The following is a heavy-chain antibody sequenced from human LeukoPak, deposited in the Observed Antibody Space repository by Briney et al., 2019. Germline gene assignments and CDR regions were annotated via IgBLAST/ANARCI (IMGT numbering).Heavy chain of an antibody. J-gene: IGHJ4*02. CDR3: ARGRYTAFDY. V-gene: IGHV3-30*02. CDR1: GFTFSSYG. CDR2: IRFDGSYE. Sequence: GGSLRLSCAASGFTFSSYGMHWVRQAPGKGLEWVTFIRFDGSYEDYADSVKGRFTISRDNSKNTMYLQMNSLRAEDTAVYYCARGRYTAFDYWGQGTLVTVSS. D-gene: IGHD3-16*02.